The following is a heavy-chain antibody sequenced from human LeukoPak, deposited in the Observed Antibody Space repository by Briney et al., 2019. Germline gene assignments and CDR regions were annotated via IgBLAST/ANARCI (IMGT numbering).Heavy chain of an antibody. D-gene: IGHD3-10*01. J-gene: IGHJ3*02. CDR1: GGTFSSYA. V-gene: IGHV1-69*04. CDR2: TIPIFGIA. CDR3: ARDYYYGSGSYLEALDAFDI. Sequence: ASVKVSCKASGGTFSSYAISWVRQAPGQGLEWMGRTIPIFGIANYAQKFQGRVTITADKSTSTAYMELSSLRSEDTAVYYCARDYYYGSGSYLEALDAFDIWGQGTMVTVSS.